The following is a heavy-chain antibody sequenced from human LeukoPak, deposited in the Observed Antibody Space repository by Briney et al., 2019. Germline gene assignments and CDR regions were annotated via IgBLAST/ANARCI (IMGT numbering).Heavy chain of an antibody. CDR3: ARRGRSGYWIFDY. J-gene: IGHJ4*02. CDR1: GYTFTSYY. V-gene: IGHV1-2*06. Sequence: GASVKVSCKASGYTFTSYYMHWVRQAPGQGLEWMGRINPNSGGTNYAQKFQGRVTMTRDTSISTAYMELSRLRSDDTAVYYCARRGRSGYWIFDYWGQGTLVTVSS. CDR2: INPNSGGT. D-gene: IGHD3-3*01.